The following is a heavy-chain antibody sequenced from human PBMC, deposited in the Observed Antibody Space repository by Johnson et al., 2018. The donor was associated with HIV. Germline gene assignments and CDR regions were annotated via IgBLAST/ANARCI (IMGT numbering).Heavy chain of an antibody. CDR3: ARGYCTSSSHCDAFDL. Sequence: QMLLVESGGGVVQPGRSLRLSCAASGFPISRFAVHWIRQAPGKGLEWVGVTSYDGSDKYYADSVKGRFTISRDNSKNTLYLQMNSLRAEDTAVYFCARGYCTSSSHCDAFDLWGQGTMVTVSS. CDR1: GFPISRFA. J-gene: IGHJ3*01. CDR2: TSYDGSDK. V-gene: IGHV3-30*04. D-gene: IGHD2-2*01.